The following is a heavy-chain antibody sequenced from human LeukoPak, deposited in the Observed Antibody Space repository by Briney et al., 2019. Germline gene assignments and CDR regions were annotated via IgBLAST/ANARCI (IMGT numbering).Heavy chain of an antibody. J-gene: IGHJ6*03. CDR1: GFTFSNAW. V-gene: IGHV3-11*04. CDR3: ARVLNDSSGYYYSFYYYYYMDV. D-gene: IGHD3-22*01. CDR2: ISSSGSTI. Sequence: GGSLRLSCAASGFTFSNAWMSWVRQAPGKGLEWVSYISSSGSTIYYADSVKGRFTISRDNAKNSLYLQMNSLRAEDTAVYYCARVLNDSSGYYYSFYYYYYMDVWGKGTTVTVSS.